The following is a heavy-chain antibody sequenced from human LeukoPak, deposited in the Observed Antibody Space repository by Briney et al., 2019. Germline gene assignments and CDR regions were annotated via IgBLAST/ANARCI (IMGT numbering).Heavy chain of an antibody. Sequence: SETLSLTCTVSGDSISSGSYCWGWIRQPPGKGLEWIGSMHYRGSTYYNPSLKSRVTISIDTSKNQFSLKLSSVTAADTAVYYCARVPSPTVIATLSYFDYWGQGTLVTVSS. D-gene: IGHD6-6*01. CDR1: GDSISSGSYC. CDR3: ARVPSPTVIATLSYFDY. CDR2: MHYRGST. J-gene: IGHJ4*02. V-gene: IGHV4-39*01.